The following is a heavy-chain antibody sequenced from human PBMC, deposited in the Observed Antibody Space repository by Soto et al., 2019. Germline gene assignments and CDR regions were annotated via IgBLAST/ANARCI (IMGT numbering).Heavy chain of an antibody. V-gene: IGHV1-46*01. D-gene: IGHD2-2*02. J-gene: IGHJ4*02. CDR2: INPSGGST. CDR1: GYTVTSYY. Sequence: QIQLVQSGAEVKKPGASVKVSCKASGYTVTSYYMHWVRQAPGQGLEWMGIINPSGGSTTYAQKFQGRLTMTRDPSTRTVYMELSSLRSEDTAMYYCARTPGYTDRNYFDYWGQGTLVTVSS. CDR3: ARTPGYTDRNYFDY.